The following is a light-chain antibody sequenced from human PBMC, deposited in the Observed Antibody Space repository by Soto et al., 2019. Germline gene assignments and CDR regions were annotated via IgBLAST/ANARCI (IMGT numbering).Light chain of an antibody. V-gene: IGLV2-14*01. Sequence: QSALTQPASVSGSPGQSITVSCTGTSSDVGNYDYVSWYQQYPGKAHKLMIYEVSNRPSGVSIRFSGSKSGNTASLTISGLQAEDEADYYCSSCSTTNTVIFGAGTKVTVL. CDR2: EVS. CDR3: SSCSTTNTVI. CDR1: SSDVGNYDY. J-gene: IGLJ2*01.